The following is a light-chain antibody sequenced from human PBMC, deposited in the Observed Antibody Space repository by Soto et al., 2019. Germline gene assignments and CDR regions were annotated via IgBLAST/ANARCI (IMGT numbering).Light chain of an antibody. Sequence: EIVMTQSPATLSVSTGERATLSCRASQSVSSNLAWYQQKPGQAPRLLLYGASTRATGIPARFSGSGSGTEFTLTISSLQSEDFAVYYCQQYNNWPPTFGGGTKVEIK. CDR2: GAS. V-gene: IGKV3-15*01. J-gene: IGKJ4*01. CDR3: QQYNNWPPT. CDR1: QSVSSN.